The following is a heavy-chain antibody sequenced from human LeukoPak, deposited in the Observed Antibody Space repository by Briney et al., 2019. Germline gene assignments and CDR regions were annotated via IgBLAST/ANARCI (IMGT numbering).Heavy chain of an antibody. D-gene: IGHD1-1*01. V-gene: IGHV4-59*01. J-gene: IGHJ6*02. CDR3: ARDRLKLERTSFHYYYGMDV. CDR1: GGSISSYY. CDR2: IYYSGST. Sequence: SETLSLTCTVSGGSISSYYWSWIRQPPGKGLEWIGYIYYSGSTDYNPSLKSRVTISVGTSKNQFSLKLSSVTAADTAVYYCARDRLKLERTSFHYYYGMDVWGQGTTVTVSS.